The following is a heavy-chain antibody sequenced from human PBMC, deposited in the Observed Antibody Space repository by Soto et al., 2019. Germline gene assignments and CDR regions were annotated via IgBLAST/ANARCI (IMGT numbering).Heavy chain of an antibody. V-gene: IGHV1-18*01. D-gene: IGHD2-2*01. CDR2: ISAYNGNT. J-gene: IGHJ4*02. Sequence: ASVKVSCKASGYTFTSYGISWVRQAPGQGLEWMGWISAYNGNTNYAQKLQGRVTMTTDTSTSTAYMELRSLRSDDTAVYYCARSIVVVPAARALFDYWGQGTLVTVSS. CDR1: GYTFTSYG. CDR3: ARSIVVVPAARALFDY.